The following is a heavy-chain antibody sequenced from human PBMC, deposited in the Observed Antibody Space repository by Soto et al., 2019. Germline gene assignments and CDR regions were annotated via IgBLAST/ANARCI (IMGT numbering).Heavy chain of an antibody. CDR3: VRDLRSIGWYVAGY. CDR2: INPSGGST. V-gene: IGHV1-46*01. D-gene: IGHD6-19*01. CDR1: GYTFTSYY. Sequence: QVQLVQSGAEVKKPGASVKVSCKASGYTFTSYYMHWVRQAPGQGLEWMGIINPSGGSTSYAQKFQGRVTMIRDTSTSTVYIELSSLRSEYTAVYYWVRDLRSIGWYVAGYCGQGTLVTASS. J-gene: IGHJ4*02.